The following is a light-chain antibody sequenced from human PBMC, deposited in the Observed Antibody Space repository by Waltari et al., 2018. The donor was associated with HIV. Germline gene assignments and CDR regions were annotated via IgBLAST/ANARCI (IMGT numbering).Light chain of an antibody. J-gene: IGLJ1*01. Sequence: QSALTQPASVSGSPGQSITISCTGTSSDVGGHNYVSWYQHHPGKAPKLLIYEVSNRPSGVSNRFSGSKSDNTASLTISGLQAEDEADYYCSSYTSDYTYVFGSGTEVTVL. CDR2: EVS. CDR1: SSDVGGHNY. CDR3: SSYTSDYTYV. V-gene: IGLV2-14*01.